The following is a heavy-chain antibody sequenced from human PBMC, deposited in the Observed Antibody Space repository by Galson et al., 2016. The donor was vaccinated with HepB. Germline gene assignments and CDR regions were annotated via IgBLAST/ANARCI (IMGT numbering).Heavy chain of an antibody. Sequence: ETLSLTCTVSGASISSYSFYWAWIRQPPGKGLEWIASFYNSGTTYYNPSLKSRVTTSVATSKSHFSLRLSSVTAADTAVYYCAGLFGDYHVPFWGQGTLVTVSS. J-gene: IGHJ4*02. CDR2: FYNSGTT. CDR1: GASISSYSFY. D-gene: IGHD4-17*01. CDR3: AGLFGDYHVPF. V-gene: IGHV4-39*02.